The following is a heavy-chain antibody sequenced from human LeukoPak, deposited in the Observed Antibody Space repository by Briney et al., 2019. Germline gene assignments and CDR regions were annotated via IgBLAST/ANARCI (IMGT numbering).Heavy chain of an antibody. J-gene: IGHJ4*02. Sequence: SVKVSCKASGGTFSSYAVSWVRQAPGQGLEWMGGIIPIFGTANYAQKFQGRVTITADESTSTAYMELSSLRSEDTAVYYCASYSSGWLPSLYYFDYWGQGTLVTVSS. V-gene: IGHV1-69*01. D-gene: IGHD6-19*01. CDR3: ASYSSGWLPSLYYFDY. CDR1: GGTFSSYA. CDR2: IIPIFGTA.